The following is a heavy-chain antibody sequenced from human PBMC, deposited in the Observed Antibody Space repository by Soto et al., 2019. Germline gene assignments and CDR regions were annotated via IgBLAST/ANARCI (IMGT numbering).Heavy chain of an antibody. Sequence: SETLSLTCAVYGGSFSGYYWSWIRQPPGKGLEWIGEINHSGSTNYNPSLKSRVTISVDTSKNQFSLKLSSVTAADTAVYYCARASIVVVPAAHYYYMDVWGKGTTVTVSS. J-gene: IGHJ6*03. D-gene: IGHD2-2*01. CDR2: INHSGST. CDR3: ARASIVVVPAAHYYYMDV. V-gene: IGHV4-34*01. CDR1: GGSFSGYY.